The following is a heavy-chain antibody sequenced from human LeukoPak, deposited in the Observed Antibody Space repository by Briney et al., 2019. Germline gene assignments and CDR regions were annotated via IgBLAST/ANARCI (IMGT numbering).Heavy chain of an antibody. D-gene: IGHD3-10*01. CDR1: GFTFSSYW. CDR3: ERLGCGMGSDF. Sequence: PGGSLRLSCVASGFTFSSYWMSWVRQAPGKGLEWVANIKQDGSEKYYVDSVKGRFTISRDNAKNSLYLQMNSLRAKDTAVYYCERLGCGMGSDFWGQGTLVTVSS. J-gene: IGHJ4*02. V-gene: IGHV3-7*01. CDR2: IKQDGSEK.